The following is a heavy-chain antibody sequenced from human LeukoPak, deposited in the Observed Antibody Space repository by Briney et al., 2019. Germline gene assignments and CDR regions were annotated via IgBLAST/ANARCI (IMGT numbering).Heavy chain of an antibody. V-gene: IGHV3-23*01. CDR1: GFTFSNYA. CDR3: ANVAAATSKYYFDF. Sequence: GGSLRLSCAASGFTFSNYAMNWIRQAPGKGLEWVSAISGSDGSTYYADSVKGRFTISRDNSKSTLYLQMNSLRAEDTAVYYCANVAAATSKYYFDFWGQGTLVTVSS. CDR2: ISGSDGST. J-gene: IGHJ4*02. D-gene: IGHD6-13*01.